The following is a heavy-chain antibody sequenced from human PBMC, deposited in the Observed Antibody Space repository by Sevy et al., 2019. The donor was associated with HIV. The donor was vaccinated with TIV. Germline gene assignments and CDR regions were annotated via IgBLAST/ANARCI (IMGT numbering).Heavy chain of an antibody. D-gene: IGHD2-2*01. Sequence: ASVRVSCKVSGYTLTELSMHWVRQAPGKGLEWMGGFDPEDGETIYAQKFQGRVTMTEDTSTDTAYMELSSLRSENTAVYYCATDRVVLTDIVVVPAARWLYYYYGMDVWGQGTTVSVSS. J-gene: IGHJ6*02. CDR1: GYTLTELS. V-gene: IGHV1-24*01. CDR3: ATDRVVLTDIVVVPAARWLYYYYGMDV. CDR2: FDPEDGET.